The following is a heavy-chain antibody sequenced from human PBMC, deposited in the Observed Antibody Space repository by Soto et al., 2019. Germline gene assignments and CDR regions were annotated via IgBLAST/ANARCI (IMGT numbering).Heavy chain of an antibody. V-gene: IGHV3-23*01. CDR2: ISGNGGNT. CDR3: AKVPLSLKFYDY. Sequence: GGSLRLSCAASGFTLGNYIMHWVRQAPGKGLEWVSAISGNGGNTYYADSVKGRFTISRDNSKNTLYLQMSSLRAADTAIYYCAKVPLSLKFYDYWGQGTQVTVSS. CDR1: GFTLGNYI. J-gene: IGHJ4*02.